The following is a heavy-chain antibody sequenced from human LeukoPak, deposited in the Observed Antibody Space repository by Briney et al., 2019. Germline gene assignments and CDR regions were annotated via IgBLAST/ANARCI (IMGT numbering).Heavy chain of an antibody. D-gene: IGHD5-24*01. Sequence: GGSLRLSCAASGVNFDDYTMHWVRQAPGKGLEWVSLVAWDGGGTFFADSVKGRFTVSRDNSKNSLSLYMNSLTTEDTALYYCVRGHGYNLEDYFDNWGQGTLVTVSS. CDR1: GVNFDDYT. CDR3: VRGHGYNLEDYFDN. J-gene: IGHJ4*02. CDR2: VAWDGGGT. V-gene: IGHV3-43*01.